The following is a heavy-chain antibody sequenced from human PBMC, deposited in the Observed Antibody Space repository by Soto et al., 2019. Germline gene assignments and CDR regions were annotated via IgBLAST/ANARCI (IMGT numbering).Heavy chain of an antibody. D-gene: IGHD2-15*01. V-gene: IGHV4-34*01. CDR2: INHSGST. Sequence: SETLSLTCAVYGGSFSGYYWSWIRQPPGKGLEWIGEINHSGSTNYNPSLKSRVTISVDTSKNQFSLKLSSVTAADTAVYYCARERGGPDPGAFDIWGQGTMVTVSS. CDR3: ARERGGPDPGAFDI. CDR1: GGSFSGYY. J-gene: IGHJ3*02.